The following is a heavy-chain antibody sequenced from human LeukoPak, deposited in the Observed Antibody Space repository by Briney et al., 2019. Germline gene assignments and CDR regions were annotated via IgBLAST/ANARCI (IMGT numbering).Heavy chain of an antibody. V-gene: IGHV1-2*02. CDR2: INPNSGGT. Sequence: ASVKVSCKASGYTFTGYCIHWVRQAPGQGLEWMGWINPNSGGTNYAQKFQGRVTMTRDTPISTAYMELSRLRSDDTAVYYCARLSIAAARDYWGQGTLVTVSS. D-gene: IGHD6-13*01. J-gene: IGHJ4*02. CDR1: GYTFTGYC. CDR3: ARLSIAAARDY.